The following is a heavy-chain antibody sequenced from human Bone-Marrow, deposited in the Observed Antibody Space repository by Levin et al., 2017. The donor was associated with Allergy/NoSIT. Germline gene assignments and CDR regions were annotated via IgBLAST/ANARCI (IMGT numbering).Heavy chain of an antibody. CDR2: IDPSDENT. V-gene: IGHV1-46*01. CDR3: ATGPRSGIFDY. Sequence: GLEWMGLIDPSDENTNHAQKFQARATMTRDTSTATVYMQLTSLRSEDTAVYYCATGPRSGIFDYWGQGTLVTVSS. D-gene: IGHD1-26*01. J-gene: IGHJ4*02.